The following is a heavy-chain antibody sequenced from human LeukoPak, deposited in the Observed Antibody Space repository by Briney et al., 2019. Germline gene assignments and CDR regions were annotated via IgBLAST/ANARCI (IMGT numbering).Heavy chain of an antibody. Sequence: PSETLSLTCTVSGGSISSYYWSWIRQPPGKGLEWIGYIYYSGSTNYNPSLNSRVTISVDTSKNQFSLKLSSVTAADTAVYYCARSFHSSSLYFDYWGQGTLVTVSA. CDR1: GGSISSYY. V-gene: IGHV4-59*08. D-gene: IGHD6-13*01. CDR2: IYYSGST. CDR3: ARSFHSSSLYFDY. J-gene: IGHJ4*02.